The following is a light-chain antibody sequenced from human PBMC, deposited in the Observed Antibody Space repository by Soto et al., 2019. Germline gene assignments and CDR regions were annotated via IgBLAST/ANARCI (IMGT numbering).Light chain of an antibody. V-gene: IGKV3-11*01. CDR2: DTS. CDR3: QQRHYRPIT. Sequence: VLTRSPAIMSLSPGERATLSCRASETIRGLLAWYQQRPGQPPRLLIYDTSNRATGIPARISGSASGTDFTLTISLLEPADLVVYCCQQRHYRPITFGQGTRLEIK. CDR1: ETIRGL. J-gene: IGKJ5*01.